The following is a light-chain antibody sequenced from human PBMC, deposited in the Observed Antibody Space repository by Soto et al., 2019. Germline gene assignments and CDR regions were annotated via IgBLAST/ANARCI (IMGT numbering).Light chain of an antibody. CDR2: EVS. CDR3: ASYTRIATP. CDR1: SSDVGGYNY. Sequence: QSALTQPASVSGSPGQSITISCTGTSSDVGGYNYVSWYQQYPGKAPKLLIYEVSNRPSGVSNRFSGSKSGNTAFLTISGLQAEDEADYYCASYTRIATPLGTGTKLTVL. J-gene: IGLJ1*01. V-gene: IGLV2-14*01.